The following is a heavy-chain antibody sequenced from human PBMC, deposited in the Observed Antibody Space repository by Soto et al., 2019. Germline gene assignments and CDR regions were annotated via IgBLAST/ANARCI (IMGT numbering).Heavy chain of an antibody. Sequence: PGGSLRLSCAASGFTFSSYAMTWVRQAPGKGLEWVSTISVSGFGTYYADSVEGRFTISRDNSKNAQYLQMNSLRAEDTAVYYCAKLGYCSSTSCPTFNHWGQGTPVTVSS. CDR1: GFTFSSYA. CDR2: ISVSGFGT. CDR3: AKLGYCSSTSCPTFNH. D-gene: IGHD2-2*01. V-gene: IGHV3-23*01. J-gene: IGHJ5*02.